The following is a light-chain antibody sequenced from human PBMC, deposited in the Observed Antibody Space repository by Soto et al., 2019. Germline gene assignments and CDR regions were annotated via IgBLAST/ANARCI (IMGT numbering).Light chain of an antibody. V-gene: IGLV2-14*01. J-gene: IGLJ2*01. Sequence: QSASVSGSPGQSITISCTGTCSDVGGYNYVSWYQQHPGKAPKLMIYDVSNRPSGVSNRFSGSKSGNTASLTISGLQAEDEADYYCSSYTSSSTLDVVFGGGTKLTVL. CDR1: CSDVGGYNY. CDR3: SSYTSSSTLDVV. CDR2: DVS.